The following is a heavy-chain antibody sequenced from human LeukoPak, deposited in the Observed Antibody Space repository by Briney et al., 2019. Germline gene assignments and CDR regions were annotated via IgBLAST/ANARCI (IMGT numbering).Heavy chain of an antibody. D-gene: IGHD2-2*01. V-gene: IGHV1-18*01. J-gene: IGHJ4*02. Sequence: ASVKVSCKASGYTFTSYGISWVRQAPGHVLEWMGWISAYNGNTNYAQKLQGRVTMTTDTSTSTAYMELRSLRSDDTAVYYCAIIYCSSTSCSPTDYWGQGTLVTVSS. CDR3: AIIYCSSTSCSPTDY. CDR1: GYTFTSYG. CDR2: ISAYNGNT.